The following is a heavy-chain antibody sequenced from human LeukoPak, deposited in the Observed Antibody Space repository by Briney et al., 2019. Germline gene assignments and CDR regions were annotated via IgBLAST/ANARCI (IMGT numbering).Heavy chain of an antibody. V-gene: IGHV4-4*07. Sequence: SETLSLTCTVSGGSISSYYWSWIRQPPGKGLEWIGHIYTSGSTNYNPSLKSRVIMSVDTSKNQLSLKLTSVTAADTAVYYCARGPTTMTRAFDYWGQGTLVTVSS. D-gene: IGHD4-11*01. CDR1: GGSISSYY. CDR3: ARGPTTMTRAFDY. J-gene: IGHJ4*02. CDR2: IYTSGST.